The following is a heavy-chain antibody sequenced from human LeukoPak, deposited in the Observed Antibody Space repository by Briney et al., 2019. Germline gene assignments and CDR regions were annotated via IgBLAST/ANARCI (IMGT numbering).Heavy chain of an antibody. D-gene: IGHD5-12*01. J-gene: IGHJ6*03. Sequence: PGGSLRLPCAASGFTFSDYYMSWIRQAPGKGLEWVSYISSSGSTIYYADSVKGRFTISRDNAKNSLYLQMNGLRAEDTAVYYCAREGGGYDTYYYYYYMDVWGKGTTVTVSS. CDR1: GFTFSDYY. CDR3: AREGGGYDTYYYYYYMDV. V-gene: IGHV3-11*01. CDR2: ISSSGSTI.